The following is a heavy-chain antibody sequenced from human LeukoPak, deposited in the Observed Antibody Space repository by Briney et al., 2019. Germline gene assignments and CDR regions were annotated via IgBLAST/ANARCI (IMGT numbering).Heavy chain of an antibody. CDR1: GFTFSSYG. J-gene: IGHJ4*02. V-gene: IGHV3-33*01. CDR2: IWYDGSNK. Sequence: GGSLRLSCAASGFTFSSYGMHWVRQAPGKGLEWVAVIWYDGSNKYYADSVKGRFTISRDNSKNTLYLQMNSLRVEDTGVYYCARDIALADTGPHFDFWGQGALVTVSS. D-gene: IGHD6-19*01. CDR3: ARDIALADTGPHFDF.